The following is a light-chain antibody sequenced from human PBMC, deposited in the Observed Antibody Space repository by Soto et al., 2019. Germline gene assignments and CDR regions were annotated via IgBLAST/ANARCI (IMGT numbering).Light chain of an antibody. CDR2: EAT. V-gene: IGLV2-23*01. J-gene: IGLJ1*01. CDR3: CSYTGSSTYV. Sequence: QPVLTQPASVSGSPGQSITISCTGTSSAFEIYNLVSWYQQHPGKAPKLIIYEATERPSGVSYRFSGSKSGNTASLTISGLQAADEADYYCCSYTGSSTYVFGTGTKVTVL. CDR1: SSAFEIYNL.